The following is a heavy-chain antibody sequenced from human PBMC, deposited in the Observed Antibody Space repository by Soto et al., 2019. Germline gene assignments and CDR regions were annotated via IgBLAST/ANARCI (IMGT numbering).Heavy chain of an antibody. CDR2: IIPILGIA. V-gene: IGHV1-69*02. J-gene: IGHJ3*02. D-gene: IGHD2-2*01. CDR3: ARLVVPAATDQDAFDI. CDR1: GGTFSSYT. Sequence: ASVKVSCKASGGTFSSYTISWVRQAPGQGLEWMGRIIPILGIANYAQKFQGRVTITADKSTSTAYMELSSLRSEDTAVYYCARLVVPAATDQDAFDIWGQGTMVTVSS.